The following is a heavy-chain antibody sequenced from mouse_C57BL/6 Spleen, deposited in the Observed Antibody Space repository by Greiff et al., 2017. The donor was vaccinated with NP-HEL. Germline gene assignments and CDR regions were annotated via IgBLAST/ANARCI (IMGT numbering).Heavy chain of an antibody. Sequence: EVKVVESGGGLVKPGGSLKLSCAASGFTFSDYGMHWVRQAPEKGLEWVAYISSGSSTIYYADTVKGRFTISRDNAKNTLFLQMTSLRSEDTAMYYCARGKDYDYAMDYWGQGTSVTVSS. CDR2: ISSGSSTI. CDR1: GFTFSDYG. V-gene: IGHV5-17*01. D-gene: IGHD2-4*01. CDR3: ARGKDYDYAMDY. J-gene: IGHJ4*01.